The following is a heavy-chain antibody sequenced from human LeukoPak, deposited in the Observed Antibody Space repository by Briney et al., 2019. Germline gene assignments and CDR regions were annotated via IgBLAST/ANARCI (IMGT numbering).Heavy chain of an antibody. D-gene: IGHD6-19*01. CDR3: ARDSPPDLFTRIAVAGTGLVDY. CDR2: ISYDGSNK. V-gene: IGHV3-30*04. J-gene: IGHJ4*02. Sequence: GGSLRLSCAASGFTFSSYAMHWVRQAPGKGLEWVAVISYDGSNKYYADSVKGRFTISRDNSKNTLYLQMNSLRAEDPAVYYCARDSPPDLFTRIAVAGTGLVDYWGQGTLVTVSS. CDR1: GFTFSSYA.